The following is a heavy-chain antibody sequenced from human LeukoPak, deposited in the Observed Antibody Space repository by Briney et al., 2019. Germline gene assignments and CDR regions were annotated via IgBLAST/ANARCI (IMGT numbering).Heavy chain of an antibody. CDR3: ARGSPFGYCSSTRCYAVDY. V-gene: IGHV4-30-4*01. D-gene: IGHD2-2*03. CDR2: IYYTGST. J-gene: IGHJ4*02. CDR1: GGSVSSGDYY. Sequence: SQTLSLTCTVSGGSVSSGDYYWSWIRQPPGKGLEWIGYIYYTGSTYYNPSLKSRVTISVDTSKNQFSLKLTSVTAADTAVYYCARGSPFGYCSSTRCYAVDYWGQGTLVTVSS.